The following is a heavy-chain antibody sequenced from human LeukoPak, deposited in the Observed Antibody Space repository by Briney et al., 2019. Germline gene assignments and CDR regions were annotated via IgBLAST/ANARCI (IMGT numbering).Heavy chain of an antibody. Sequence: SETLSLTCTVSGDFITAYYWSWIRQPPGKGLEWIGYVYYSGSTEYNPSLRSRVTISLEMSKHQFSLNLTSVTAADTAVYYCARINSSGWYLGYWGQGTLVTVSS. V-gene: IGHV4-59*01. CDR3: ARINSSGWYLGY. D-gene: IGHD6-19*01. J-gene: IGHJ4*02. CDR2: VYYSGST. CDR1: GDFITAYY.